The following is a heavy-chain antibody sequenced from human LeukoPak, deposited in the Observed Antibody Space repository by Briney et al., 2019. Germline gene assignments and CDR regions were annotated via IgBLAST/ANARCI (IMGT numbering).Heavy chain of an antibody. Sequence: ASVKVSCKASGYTFTSYYMHWVRQAPGQGLEWMGIINPSGGSTSYAQKFQGRVTMTRDMSTSTVYMELSSLRSEDTAAYYCARGCSSWYWGGHNWFDPWGQGTLVTVSS. CDR2: INPSGGST. CDR1: GYTFTSYY. J-gene: IGHJ5*02. V-gene: IGHV1-46*01. D-gene: IGHD6-13*01. CDR3: ARGCSSWYWGGHNWFDP.